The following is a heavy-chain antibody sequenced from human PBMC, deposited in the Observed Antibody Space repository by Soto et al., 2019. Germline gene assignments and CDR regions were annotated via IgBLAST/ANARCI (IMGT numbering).Heavy chain of an antibody. CDR1: GGSISSGGYS. CDR3: ARYYDFIDY. D-gene: IGHD3-3*01. Sequence: SETLSLTCAVSGGSISSGGYSWSWIRQPPGKGLEWIGYIYHSGSTYYNPSLKSRVTISVDRSKNQFSLKLSSVTAADTAVYYCARYYDFIDYWGQGTLVTVSS. J-gene: IGHJ4*02. CDR2: IYHSGST. V-gene: IGHV4-30-2*01.